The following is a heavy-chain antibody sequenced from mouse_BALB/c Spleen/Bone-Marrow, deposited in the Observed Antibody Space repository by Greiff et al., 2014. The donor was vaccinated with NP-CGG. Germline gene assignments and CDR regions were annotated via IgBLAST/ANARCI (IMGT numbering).Heavy chain of an antibody. V-gene: IGHV14-3*02. J-gene: IGHJ3*01. CDR2: IDPANGNT. CDR3: ARYYYGSSLFAY. CDR1: GFNIKDTY. Sequence: VQLKQSGAELVKPGASVKLSCTASGFNIKDTYMYWVKQRPEQGLEWIGRIDPANGNTKYDPKFQDKATITADTSSNTAYLQLSGLTSEDTAVYYCARYYYGSSLFAYWGQGTLVTVSA. D-gene: IGHD1-1*01.